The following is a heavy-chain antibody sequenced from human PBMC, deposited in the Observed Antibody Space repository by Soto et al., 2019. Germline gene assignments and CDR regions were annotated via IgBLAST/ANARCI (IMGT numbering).Heavy chain of an antibody. V-gene: IGHV4-59*11. D-gene: IGHD6-19*01. J-gene: IGHJ4*02. Sequence: SETLSLTCTASGGSMSGHCWSWIRQPPGKGLEYIGYIYYSGDTNYNPSLKSRVTISVDTSKNQFSLKLSSVTAADTAVYFCARGGWYIDYWGQGTLVTVSS. CDR3: ARGGWYIDY. CDR2: IYYSGDT. CDR1: GGSMSGHC.